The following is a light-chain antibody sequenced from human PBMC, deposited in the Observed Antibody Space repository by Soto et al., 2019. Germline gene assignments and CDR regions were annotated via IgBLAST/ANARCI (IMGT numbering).Light chain of an antibody. CDR2: DVS. CDR3: CSYASSYTDV. CDR1: SSDVGGYNY. V-gene: IGLV2-11*01. Sequence: QSALTQPRSVSGSPGQSVTISCTGTSSDVGGYNYVSWYQQHPGKAPKLIIYDVSKRPSGVPDRFSGSKSGNTASLTISGLQAEDEADYYCCSYASSYTDVFGTGTKLTVL. J-gene: IGLJ1*01.